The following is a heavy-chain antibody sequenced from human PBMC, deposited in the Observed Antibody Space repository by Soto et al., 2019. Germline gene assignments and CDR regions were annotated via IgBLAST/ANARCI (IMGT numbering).Heavy chain of an antibody. CDR2: IYSGGST. CDR3: AKEIGYCSSTSCPHDAFDI. V-gene: IGHV3-53*01. D-gene: IGHD2-2*01. J-gene: IGHJ3*02. Sequence: GGSLRLSCAASGFTVSSNYMSWVRQAPGKGLEWVSVIYSGGSTYYADSVKGRFTISRHNSKNTLYLQMNSLRAEDTAVYYCAKEIGYCSSTSCPHDAFDIWGQGTMVTVSS. CDR1: GFTVSSNY.